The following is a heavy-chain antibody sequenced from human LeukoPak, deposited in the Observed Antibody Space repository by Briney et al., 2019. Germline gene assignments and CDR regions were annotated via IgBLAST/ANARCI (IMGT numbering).Heavy chain of an antibody. D-gene: IGHD1-26*01. CDR1: GYSFTSYW. J-gene: IGHJ5*02. Sequence: PGESLKISCKGSGYSFTSYWIGWVRQMPGKGLEWMGIIYPGDSDTRYSPSFQGQVTISADKSISTAYLQWSSLKASDTAMYYCARARRGRELPTSWFDPWGQGTLVTASS. CDR2: IYPGDSDT. CDR3: ARARRGRELPTSWFDP. V-gene: IGHV5-51*01.